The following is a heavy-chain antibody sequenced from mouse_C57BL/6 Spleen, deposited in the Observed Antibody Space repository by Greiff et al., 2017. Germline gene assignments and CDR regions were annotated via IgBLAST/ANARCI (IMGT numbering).Heavy chain of an antibody. Sequence: QVQLKQPGAELVMPGASVKLSCKASGYTFTSYWMHWVKQRPGQGLEWIGEIDPSDSYTNYNQKFKGKSTLTVDKSSSTAYMQLSSLTSEDSAVYYCARSAPLYYGSSSLAYWGQGTLVTVSA. CDR3: ARSAPLYYGSSSLAY. CDR2: IDPSDSYT. J-gene: IGHJ3*01. V-gene: IGHV1-69*01. CDR1: GYTFTSYW. D-gene: IGHD1-1*01.